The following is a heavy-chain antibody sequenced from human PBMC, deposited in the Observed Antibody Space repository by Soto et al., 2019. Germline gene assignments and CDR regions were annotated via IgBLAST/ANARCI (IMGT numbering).Heavy chain of an antibody. J-gene: IGHJ4*02. CDR1: GFTFSSYA. D-gene: IGHD6-19*01. CDR2: ISGSGGST. Sequence: EVQLLESGGGLVQPGGSLRLSCAASGFTFSSYAMTWVRQAPGKGLEWVSAISGSGGSTYYADSVKGRFTISRDNSKNTLYLQMNSLRADDTAVYYCAKDRAGRSGWSYFENWGQGTRVTVSS. V-gene: IGHV3-23*01. CDR3: AKDRAGRSGWSYFEN.